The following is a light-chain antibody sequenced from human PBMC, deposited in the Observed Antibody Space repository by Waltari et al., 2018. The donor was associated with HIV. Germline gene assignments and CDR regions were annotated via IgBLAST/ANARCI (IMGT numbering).Light chain of an antibody. CDR2: DKN. J-gene: IGLJ3*02. CDR3: GTWDSSLSAYWV. V-gene: IGLV1-51*01. CDR1: NIGNNY. Sequence: QSVLTQPPSVSAAPGQRVTISCSNIGNNYISWYQQLPGTAPKLLIYDKNKRPSGIPDRFSGSKSGTSATLGITGLQTGDEADYYCGTWDSSLSAYWVFGGGTKLTVL.